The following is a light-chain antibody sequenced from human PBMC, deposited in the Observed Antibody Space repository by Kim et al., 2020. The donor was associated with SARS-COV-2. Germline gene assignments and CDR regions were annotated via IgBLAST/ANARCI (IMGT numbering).Light chain of an antibody. CDR1: QCVSSL. J-gene: IGKJ2*01. V-gene: IGKV3-11*01. CDR3: QRRRNWTSYT. CDR2: DAA. Sequence: SRGERAALAGRASQCVSSLLAWDQEKPGQAPRLRIYDAANRGTGIPAKFSGRGSGAEFTLTNSSREAEEFAVEYFQRRRNWTSYTFGQGTKLEI.